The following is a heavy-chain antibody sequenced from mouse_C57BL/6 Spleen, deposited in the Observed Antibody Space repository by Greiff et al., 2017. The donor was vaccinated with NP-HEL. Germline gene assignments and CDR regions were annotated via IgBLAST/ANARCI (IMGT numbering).Heavy chain of an antibody. J-gene: IGHJ2*01. D-gene: IGHD2-5*01. CDR3: AKGHYRNLGDY. Sequence: EVHLVESGPELVKPGASVKMSCKASGYTFTDYNMHWVKQSHGKSLEWIGYINPNNGGTSYNQKFKGKATLTVNKSSSTAYMELRSLTSEDSAVYYCAKGHYRNLGDYWGQGTTLTVSS. CDR2: INPNNGGT. V-gene: IGHV1-22*01. CDR1: GYTFTDYN.